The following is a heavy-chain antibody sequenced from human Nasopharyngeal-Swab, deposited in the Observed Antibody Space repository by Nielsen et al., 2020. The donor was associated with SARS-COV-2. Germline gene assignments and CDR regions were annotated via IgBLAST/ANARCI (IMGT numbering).Heavy chain of an antibody. CDR3: ARGLVTPNYCSGGSCYRGTAFDI. CDR2: ISAYNGNT. Sequence: ASVKVSCKASGCTFTSYGISWVRQAPGQGLEWMGWISAYNGNTNYAQKLQGRVTMTTDTSTSTAYMELRSLRSDDTAVYYCARGLVTPNYCSGGSCYRGTAFDIWGQGTMVTVSS. V-gene: IGHV1-18*04. D-gene: IGHD2-15*01. CDR1: GCTFTSYG. J-gene: IGHJ3*02.